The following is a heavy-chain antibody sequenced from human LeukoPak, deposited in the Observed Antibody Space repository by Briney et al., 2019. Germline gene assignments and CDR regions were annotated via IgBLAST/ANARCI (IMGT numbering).Heavy chain of an antibody. J-gene: IGHJ4*02. V-gene: IGHV4-59*11. D-gene: IGHD3-22*01. CDR3: AITPPYPYDRGAYFFPH. CDR2: YYSSGGT. CDR1: GASITSHY. Sequence: SETLSLTCNVSGASITSHYWSWVRQPPGKGLEWIGYYYSSGGTNYNPSLKSRVSISVDASKNQFSLRLQSVTAADTAVYYCAITPPYPYDRGAYFFPHWGQGTLVSVSS.